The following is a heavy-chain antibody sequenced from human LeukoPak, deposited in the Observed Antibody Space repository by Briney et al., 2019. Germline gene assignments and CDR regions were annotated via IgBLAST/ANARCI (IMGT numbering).Heavy chain of an antibody. CDR2: IRRKGNDYAT. D-gene: IGHD3-16*01. Sequence: GGSLRLFCAASGFSFSGSAIHWVRQASGKGLEWVGHIRRKGNDYATAYTASVKGRFTISRDDSKNTAFLQMDSLKTEDTAVYFCARLGGSPPYFDYWGQGTLVTVSS. J-gene: IGHJ4*02. CDR3: ARLGGSPPYFDY. V-gene: IGHV3-73*01. CDR1: GFSFSGSA.